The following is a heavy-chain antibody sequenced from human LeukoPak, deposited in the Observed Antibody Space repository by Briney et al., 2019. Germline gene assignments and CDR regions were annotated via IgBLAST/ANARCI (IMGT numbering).Heavy chain of an antibody. D-gene: IGHD3-10*01. CDR1: GYSISSGYY. Sequence: PSETLSLTCTVSGYSISSGYYWGWIRQPPGKGLEWIGSIYHSGSTYYNPSLKSRVTISVDTSKNQFSLKLSSVTAADTAVYYCARAYGSGRAPFDYWGQGTLVTVSS. V-gene: IGHV4-38-2*02. J-gene: IGHJ4*02. CDR3: ARAYGSGRAPFDY. CDR2: IYHSGST.